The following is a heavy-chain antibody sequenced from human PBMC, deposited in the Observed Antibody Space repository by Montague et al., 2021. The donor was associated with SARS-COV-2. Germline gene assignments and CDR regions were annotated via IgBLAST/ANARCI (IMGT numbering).Heavy chain of an antibody. V-gene: IGHV3-20*04. Sequence: SLRLSCPASGFTFTDYPMNWVRQVPGKGLEWVSGINWNGGDTGYADSVKGRFTISRDNAKNSLYLQMNSLRDEDTAFYYCARVKVGATIDYWGQGTLVAVSS. CDR2: INWNGGDT. D-gene: IGHD1-26*01. J-gene: IGHJ4*02. CDR3: ARVKVGATIDY. CDR1: GFTFTDYP.